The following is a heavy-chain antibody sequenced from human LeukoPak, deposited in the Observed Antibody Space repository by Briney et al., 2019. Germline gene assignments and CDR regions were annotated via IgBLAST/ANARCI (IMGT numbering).Heavy chain of an antibody. V-gene: IGHV3-30*18. D-gene: IGHD3-10*01. J-gene: IGHJ4*02. CDR1: GFTFSTYG. CDR3: AKSMVRGVISGFDC. Sequence: GGSLRLSCAASGFTFSTYGMHWVRQAPGKGLEWVAVVSYDGSSTYYADSVKGRFTISRDNSKNTLYLQMNSLRAEDTAVYYCAKSMVRGVISGFDCWGQGTLVTVSS. CDR2: VSYDGSST.